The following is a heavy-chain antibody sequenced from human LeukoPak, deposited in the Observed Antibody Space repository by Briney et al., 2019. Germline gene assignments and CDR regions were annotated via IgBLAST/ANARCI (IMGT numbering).Heavy chain of an antibody. J-gene: IGHJ4*02. V-gene: IGHV1-2*02. CDR1: GYTFTSYD. Sequence: ASVTVSCKASGYTFTSYDINWVRQAPGQGLEWMGWINPNSGGTNYAQKFQGRVTMTRDTSISTAYMELSRLRSDDTAVYYCATPILTGYYWGQGTLVTVSS. D-gene: IGHD3-9*01. CDR3: ATPILTGYY. CDR2: INPNSGGT.